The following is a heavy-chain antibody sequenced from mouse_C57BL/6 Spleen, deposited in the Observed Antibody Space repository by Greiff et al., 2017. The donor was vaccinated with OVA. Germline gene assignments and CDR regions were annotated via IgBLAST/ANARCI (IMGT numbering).Heavy chain of an antibody. D-gene: IGHD1-1*01. J-gene: IGHJ2*01. V-gene: IGHV1-15*01. CDR2: IDPETGGT. Sequence: QVQLKQSGAELVRPGASVTLSCKASGYTFTDYEMHWVKQTPVHGLEWIGAIDPETGGTAYNQKFKGKAILTADKSSSTAFMELRSLTSEDSAVFESAGDTTGVATEYIDYWGQGTTLTVSS. CDR1: GYTFTDYE. CDR3: AGDTTGVATEYIDY.